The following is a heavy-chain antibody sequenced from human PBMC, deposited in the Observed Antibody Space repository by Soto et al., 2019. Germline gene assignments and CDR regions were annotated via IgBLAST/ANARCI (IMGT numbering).Heavy chain of an antibody. D-gene: IGHD2-2*01. CDR3: ARDRLGRSTSPPPAFDI. CDR2: IKQDGSEK. Sequence: GGSLRLSCAASGFTFSSYWMSWVRQAPGKGLEWVANIKQDGSEKYYVDSVKGRFTISRDNAKNSLYLQMNSLRAEDTAGYYCARDRLGRSTSPPPAFDIWGQGTMVTVSS. CDR1: GFTFSSYW. V-gene: IGHV3-7*01. J-gene: IGHJ3*02.